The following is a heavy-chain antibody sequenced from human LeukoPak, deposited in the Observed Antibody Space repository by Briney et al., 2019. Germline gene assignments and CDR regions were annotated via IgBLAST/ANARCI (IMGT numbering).Heavy chain of an antibody. D-gene: IGHD3-22*01. J-gene: IGHJ6*02. CDR3: ARAYYDSSSVKAGSYYYGMDV. V-gene: IGHV4-59*01. CDR2: IYYSGST. CDR1: GGSISSYY. Sequence: SETLPLTCTVSGGSISSYYWGWIRQPPGKGLEWIGYIYYSGSTNYNPSLKSRVTISVDTSKNQFSLKLSSVTAADTAVYYCARAYYDSSSVKAGSYYYGMDVWGQGTTVTVSS.